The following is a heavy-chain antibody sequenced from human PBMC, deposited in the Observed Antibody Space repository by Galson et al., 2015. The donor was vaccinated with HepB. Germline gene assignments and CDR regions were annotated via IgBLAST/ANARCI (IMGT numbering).Heavy chain of an antibody. CDR3: AKNKGAGDYYHYSMDV. V-gene: IGHV3-23*01. J-gene: IGHJ6*03. CDR1: GFTFSRNA. D-gene: IGHD1-26*01. CDR2: IRSRGTTS. Sequence: SCAASGFTFSRNAMTWVRQAPGKGLEWVSTIRSRGTTSHYADSVRGRFTISRDISKNTLYLQMNSLRAEDTAVYYCAKNKGAGDYYHYSMDVWGKGTTVTVSS.